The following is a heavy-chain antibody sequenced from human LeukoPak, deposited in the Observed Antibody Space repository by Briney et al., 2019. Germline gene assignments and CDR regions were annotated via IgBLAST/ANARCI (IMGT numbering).Heavy chain of an antibody. V-gene: IGHV3-21*01. Sequence: GGSLRLSCAASGFTFSSYEMNWVRQAPGKGLEWVSSISSSSSYIYYADSVKGRFTISRDNAKNSLYLQMNSLRAEDTAVYYCAAVGAVPAATDAFDIWGQGTMVTVSS. CDR2: ISSSSSYI. D-gene: IGHD2-2*01. J-gene: IGHJ3*02. CDR3: AAVGAVPAATDAFDI. CDR1: GFTFSSYE.